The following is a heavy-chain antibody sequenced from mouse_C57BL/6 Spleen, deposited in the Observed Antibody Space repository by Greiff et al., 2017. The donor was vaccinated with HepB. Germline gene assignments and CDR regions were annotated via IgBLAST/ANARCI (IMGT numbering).Heavy chain of an antibody. CDR2: IYPGSGST. CDR1: GYTFTSYW. CDR3: ARWGYGSSYVGWFAY. Sequence: QVQLQQSGAELVKPGASVKMSCKASGYTFTSYWITWVKQRPGQGLEWIGDIYPGSGSTNYNEKFKSKATLTVDTSSSTAYMQLSSLTSEDSAVYYCARWGYGSSYVGWFAYWGQGTLVTVSA. J-gene: IGHJ3*01. V-gene: IGHV1-55*01. D-gene: IGHD1-1*01.